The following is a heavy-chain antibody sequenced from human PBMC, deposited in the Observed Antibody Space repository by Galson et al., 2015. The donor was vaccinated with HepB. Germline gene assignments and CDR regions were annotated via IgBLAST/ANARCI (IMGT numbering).Heavy chain of an antibody. CDR3: SRDTFGPNDY. CDR1: GFTVNSYW. CDR2: ISDYERRI. Sequence: SLRLSCAASGFTVNSYWMHWVRQAPGKGLVWVSRISDYERRIDYADSVKGRFTISRDTPKNTLYLQMNSLRAEDTAVYYCSRDTFGPNDYWGQGTLVTVSS. D-gene: IGHD3-10*01. J-gene: IGHJ4*02. V-gene: IGHV3-74*01.